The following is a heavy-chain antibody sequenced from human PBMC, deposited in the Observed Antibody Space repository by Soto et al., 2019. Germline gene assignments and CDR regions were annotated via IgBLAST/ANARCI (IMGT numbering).Heavy chain of an antibody. CDR1: GFTFTTYA. J-gene: IGHJ4*02. V-gene: IGHV3-23*01. CDR3: AKRGSSYFDY. Sequence: GGSLRLSCAASGFTFTTYAMSWVRQAPGKGLEWVSTIDDSGTKTYYADSVRGRVTISRDNSKSTLYLQLNSLRAEDTAVYYCAKRGSSYFDYWGQATLVTVS. CDR2: IDDSGTKT.